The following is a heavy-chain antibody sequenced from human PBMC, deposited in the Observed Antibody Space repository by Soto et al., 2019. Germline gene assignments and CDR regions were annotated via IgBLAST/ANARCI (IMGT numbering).Heavy chain of an antibody. D-gene: IGHD3-10*01. CDR2: IYSGGRT. V-gene: IGHV3-53*01. Sequence: GGSLRLSCAASGFTVSSNYMSWVRQAPGKGLEWVSVIYSGGRTYYADSVKGRFTISRDNSKNTLYLQMNSLRAEDTAVYYCARDSPSLWFGEKQNYYYYGMDVWGQGTTVTVSS. CDR3: ARDSPSLWFGEKQNYYYYGMDV. J-gene: IGHJ6*02. CDR1: GFTVSSNY.